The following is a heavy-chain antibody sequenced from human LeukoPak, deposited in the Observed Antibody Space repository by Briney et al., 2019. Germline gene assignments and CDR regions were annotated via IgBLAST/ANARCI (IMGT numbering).Heavy chain of an antibody. Sequence: GGSLRLSCAASEFTFSNYAMSWVRQAPGKGLERVSAISGGSGSTFYADSVKGRFTISRDNSKNTLYLQMNSLRAEDTAVYYCAKDSSGYYRGYYYYYTDVWGKGTTVTVSS. J-gene: IGHJ6*03. V-gene: IGHV3-23*01. D-gene: IGHD3-22*01. CDR2: ISGGSGST. CDR3: AKDSSGYYRGYYYYYTDV. CDR1: EFTFSNYA.